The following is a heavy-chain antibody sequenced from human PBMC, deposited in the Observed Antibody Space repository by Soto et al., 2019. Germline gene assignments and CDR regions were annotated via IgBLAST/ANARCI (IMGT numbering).Heavy chain of an antibody. J-gene: IGHJ6*03. CDR2: MNPNSGNT. CDR3: ARDIVVVPAAIRGGLRFLEWSNNYYYYYYMDV. D-gene: IGHD2-2*02. CDR1: GYTFTSYD. V-gene: IGHV1-8*01. Sequence: ASVKVSCKASGYTFTSYDINWVRQATGQGLEWMGWMNPNSGNTGYAQKFQGRVTMTRNTSISTAYMELSSLRSEDTAGYYCARDIVVVPAAIRGGLRFLEWSNNYYYYYYMDVWGKGTTVTVSS.